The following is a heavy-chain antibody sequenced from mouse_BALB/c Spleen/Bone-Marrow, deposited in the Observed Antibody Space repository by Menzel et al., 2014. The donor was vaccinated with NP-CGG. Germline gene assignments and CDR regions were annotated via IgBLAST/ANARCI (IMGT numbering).Heavy chain of an antibody. CDR2: INPSTGYA. J-gene: IGHJ2*01. CDR1: GYTFTDTW. CDR3: ARDY. V-gene: IGHV1-7*01. Sequence: QVQLQQPGPELAKPGASVKMSCKASGYTFTDTWIHWIKQRPGQGLEWIGYINPSTGYAEYNQSFKDKATLTVDKSSSTAYIQLSSVTSENSAVYYCARDYWGQSTTLTVSS.